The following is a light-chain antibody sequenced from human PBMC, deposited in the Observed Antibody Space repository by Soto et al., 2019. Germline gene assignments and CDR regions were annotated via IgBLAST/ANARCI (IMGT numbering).Light chain of an antibody. J-gene: IGKJ1*01. CDR3: QQYNNWPPWT. V-gene: IGKV3D-20*01. Sequence: EIVLTQSPATLSLAPGERATLSCGASQSVLSRHLAWYQQKPGLAPRLVIFDASSRATGIPDRFSGSGSGTDFTLTISSLQSEDFAVYYCQQYNNWPPWTFGQGTKVDIK. CDR2: DAS. CDR1: QSVLSRH.